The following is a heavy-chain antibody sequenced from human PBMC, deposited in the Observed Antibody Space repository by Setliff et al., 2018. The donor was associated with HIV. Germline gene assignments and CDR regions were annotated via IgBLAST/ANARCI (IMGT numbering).Heavy chain of an antibody. CDR1: GDSASNSRYY. Sequence: SETLSLTCTVSGDSASNSRYYWAWIRQPPGKGLEYIGSIYYNEKTYYSPSLKGRATISIDTSKNQFSLNLTSVTAADTAVYFCATRVYYYDSNKVLREEGFDPWGQGTLVTVSS. CDR2: IYYNEKT. D-gene: IGHD3-22*01. CDR3: ATRVYYYDSNKVLREEGFDP. J-gene: IGHJ5*02. V-gene: IGHV4-39*01.